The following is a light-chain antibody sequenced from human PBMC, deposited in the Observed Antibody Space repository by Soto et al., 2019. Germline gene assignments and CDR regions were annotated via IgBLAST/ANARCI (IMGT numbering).Light chain of an antibody. CDR1: NSNIGTND. CDR3: GTWDSSLRGGV. Sequence: QSVLTQVPSVSAAPGQKVTITCSGSNSNIGTNDVSWYQQLPGTAPKLLIYDNSKRPAGISDRFSGSKSGTSVTLGITGLQTGDEAEYYCGTWDSSLRGGVFGGGTKVTVL. V-gene: IGLV1-51*01. CDR2: DNS. J-gene: IGLJ2*01.